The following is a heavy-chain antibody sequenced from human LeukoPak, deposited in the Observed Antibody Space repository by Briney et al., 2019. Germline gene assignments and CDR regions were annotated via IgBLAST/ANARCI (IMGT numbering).Heavy chain of an antibody. CDR3: ARGGDFWSGYYNPSY. D-gene: IGHD3-3*01. V-gene: IGHV4-34*01. J-gene: IGHJ4*02. CDR1: GGSFSGYY. CDR2: INHSGST. Sequence: SETLSLTCAVYGGSFSGYYWSWIRQPPGKGLEWIGEINHSGSTNYNPPLKSRVTISVDTSKNQFSLKLSSVTAADTAVYYCARGGDFWSGYYNPSYWGQGTLVTVSS.